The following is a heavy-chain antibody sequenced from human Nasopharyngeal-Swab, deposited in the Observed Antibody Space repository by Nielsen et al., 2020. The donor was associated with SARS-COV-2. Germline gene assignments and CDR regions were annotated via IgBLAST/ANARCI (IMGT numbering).Heavy chain of an antibody. CDR3: LRGMAGYGWFDP. J-gene: IGHJ5*02. CDR1: GFSISGYW. D-gene: IGHD2-2*03. Sequence: GESLKISCAASGFSISGYWMHWVRQAPGKGLVWVSRINSDGGANYADSATGRFTISRDNAKNTVYLQMNSLRDEDTAVYYCLRGMAGYGWFDPWGQGILVTASS. V-gene: IGHV3-74*01. CDR2: INSDGGA.